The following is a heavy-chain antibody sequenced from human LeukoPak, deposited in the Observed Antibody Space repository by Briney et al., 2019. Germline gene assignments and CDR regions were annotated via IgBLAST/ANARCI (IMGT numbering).Heavy chain of an antibody. V-gene: IGHV1-2*02. CDR2: INPNSGGT. CDR1: GYTFTGYY. Sequence: ASVQVSCQASGYTFTGYYMHWVRQAPGPGLEWMGWINPNSGGTNDAQKFQGRVTMTRDTSISTAYMELSRLRSDDTAVYYCARSYQQQLVDYWGQGPLVTVSS. D-gene: IGHD6-13*01. CDR3: ARSYQQQLVDY. J-gene: IGHJ4*02.